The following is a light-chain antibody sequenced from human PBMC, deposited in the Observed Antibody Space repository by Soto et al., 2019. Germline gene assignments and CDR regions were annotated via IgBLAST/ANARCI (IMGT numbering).Light chain of an antibody. CDR2: GAS. J-gene: IGKJ1*01. CDR1: QSVSSSY. Sequence: EIVLTQSPGTLSLSPGERATLSCRASQSVSSSYIAWYQQKPGQAPRLLIYGASSRATGIPDRFSGSASGTDFTLTISRLEPEDFAVYYCQQYGSSRIFGQGPKVEIK. V-gene: IGKV3-20*01. CDR3: QQYGSSRI.